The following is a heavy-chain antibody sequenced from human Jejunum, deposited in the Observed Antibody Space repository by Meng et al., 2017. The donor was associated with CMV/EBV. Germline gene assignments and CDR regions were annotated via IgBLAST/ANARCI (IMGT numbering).Heavy chain of an antibody. D-gene: IGHD3-9*01. CDR3: ARDRDILTGPYYFDY. CDR2: ISSSGSNM. CDR1: GFTFSDYY. J-gene: IGHJ4*02. Sequence: GFTFSDYYMTWIRPAPGKGLEWVSYISSSGSNMYYADSVKGRFTISRDNAKNSLYLQMNSLRAEDTAVYYCARDRDILTGPYYFDYWGQGTLVTVSS. V-gene: IGHV3-11*04.